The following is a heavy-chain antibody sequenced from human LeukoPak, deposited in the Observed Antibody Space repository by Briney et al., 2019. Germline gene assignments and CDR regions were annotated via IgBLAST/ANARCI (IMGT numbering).Heavy chain of an antibody. V-gene: IGHV4-34*01. CDR3: ARGQQKGYCSSTSCRWGDY. CDR2: INHSGST. Sequence: SETLSLTCAVYGGSFSGYYRSWIRQPPGKGLEWIGEINHSGSTNYNPSLKSRVTISVDTSKNQFSLKLSSVTAADTAVYYCARGQQKGYCSSTSCRWGDYWGQGTLVTVSS. J-gene: IGHJ4*02. CDR1: GGSFSGYY. D-gene: IGHD2-2*01.